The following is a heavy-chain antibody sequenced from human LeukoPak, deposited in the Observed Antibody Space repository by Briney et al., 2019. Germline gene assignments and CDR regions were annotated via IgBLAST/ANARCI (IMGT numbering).Heavy chain of an antibody. CDR1: GYTFTSYG. D-gene: IGHD2-2*01. CDR3: ARGGYCSSTSCYPTRGSNY. CDR2: ISAYNGNT. J-gene: IGHJ4*02. Sequence: ASVKVSCKASGYTFTSYGISWVRQAPGQGLEWMGWISAYNGNTNYAQKLQGRVTMTTDTSTSTAYMELRSLRSDDTAVYYCARGGYCSSTSCYPTRGSNYWGQGTLVTVSS. V-gene: IGHV1-18*01.